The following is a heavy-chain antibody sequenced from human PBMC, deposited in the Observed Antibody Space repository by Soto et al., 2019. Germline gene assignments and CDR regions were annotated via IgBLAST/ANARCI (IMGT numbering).Heavy chain of an antibody. CDR2: INPNSGNI. CDR1: GNTFTSYD. J-gene: IGHJ4*02. Sequence: QVQLVQSGAEVKKPGASVKVSCKASGNTFTSYDINWVRQATGHGLGWMGWINPNSGNIGYTQKFQGRVTMTRDTAIRTAYMEVSRLRSDDTAVYYCARGRASGSYYPLDYWGQGTLVTVSS. CDR3: ARGRASGSYYPLDY. V-gene: IGHV1-8*01. D-gene: IGHD3-10*01.